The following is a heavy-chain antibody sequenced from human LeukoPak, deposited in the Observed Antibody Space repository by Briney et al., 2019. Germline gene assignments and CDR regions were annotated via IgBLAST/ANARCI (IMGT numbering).Heavy chain of an antibody. Sequence: ASVKVSCKASGYTFTSYDINWVRQATGQGLEWMGWMNPNSGNTGYAQKFQGRVTMTRDTSISTAYMELSRLRSDDTAVYYRARETAEKYCSGGSCYSGYMDVWGKGTTVTVSS. J-gene: IGHJ6*03. CDR2: MNPNSGNT. CDR3: ARETAEKYCSGGSCYSGYMDV. CDR1: GYTFTSYD. V-gene: IGHV1-8*01. D-gene: IGHD2-15*01.